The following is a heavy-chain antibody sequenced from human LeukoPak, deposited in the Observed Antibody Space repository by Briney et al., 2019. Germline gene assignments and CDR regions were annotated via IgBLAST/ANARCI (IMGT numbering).Heavy chain of an antibody. CDR2: INPSGGST. J-gene: IGHJ4*02. CDR1: GYTFTSYY. V-gene: IGHV1-46*01. CDR3: AREGRRGVMSD. Sequence: ASVKVSCKASGYTFTSYYMHWVRQAPGQGLEWMGIINPSGGSTSYAQEFQGRVTMTRDTSTSTVYMELSSLRSEDTAVYYCAREGRRGVMSDWGQGTLVTVSS. D-gene: IGHD3-16*01.